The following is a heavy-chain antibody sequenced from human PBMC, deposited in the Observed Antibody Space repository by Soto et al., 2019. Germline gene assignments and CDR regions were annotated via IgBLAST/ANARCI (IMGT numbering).Heavy chain of an antibody. CDR2: INHSGST. D-gene: IGHD2-2*01. CDR1: GGSFRGYY. Sequence: SETLSLTCAVYGGSFRGYYWSWIRQPPGKGLEWIGEINHSGSTNYNPSLKSRVTISVDTSKNQFSLKLSSVTAADTAVYYCARIGYCSSTSCPTFDYWGQGTLVTVS. V-gene: IGHV4-34*01. CDR3: ARIGYCSSTSCPTFDY. J-gene: IGHJ4*02.